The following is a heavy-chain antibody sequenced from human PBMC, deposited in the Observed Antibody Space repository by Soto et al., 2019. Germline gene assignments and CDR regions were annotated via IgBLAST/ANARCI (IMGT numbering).Heavy chain of an antibody. V-gene: IGHV1-2*04. Sequence: QVQLVQSGAEVKKPGASVKVSCKASGYTFTGYYMHWVRQAPGQGLEWMGWINPNSGGTNYAQKFQGWATMTRDTSISTAKMELSRLKSDDTAVYYCAVPPPVYGDYFIDYWGKGTLVTLS. CDR2: INPNSGGT. CDR1: GYTFTGYY. D-gene: IGHD4-17*01. CDR3: AVPPPVYGDYFIDY. J-gene: IGHJ4*02.